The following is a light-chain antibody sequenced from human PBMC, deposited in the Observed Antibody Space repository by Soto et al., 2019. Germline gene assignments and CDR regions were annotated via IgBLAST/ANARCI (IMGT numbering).Light chain of an antibody. Sequence: IVMTQSPANLSVSPGERATLSCRASQSVSSNLAWYQQKPCQGPRLLIYGASTRATSIPARFSGSGSGTEFTLTINSLQSEDCAVYYCQQYNKWPPYTFGQGTKLQIK. CDR1: QSVSSN. V-gene: IGKV3-15*01. J-gene: IGKJ2*01. CDR3: QQYNKWPPYT. CDR2: GAS.